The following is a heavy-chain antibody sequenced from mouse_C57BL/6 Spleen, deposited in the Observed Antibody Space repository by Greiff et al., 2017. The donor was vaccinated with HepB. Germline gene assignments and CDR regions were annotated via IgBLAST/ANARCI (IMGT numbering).Heavy chain of an antibody. V-gene: IGHV5-4*01. D-gene: IGHD1-1*01. CDR1: GFTFSSYA. Sequence: EVQVVESGGGLVKPGGSLNLSCAASGFTFSSYAMSWVRQTPEKRLEWVATISDGGSYTYYPDNVKGRFTISRDNAKNNLYLQMSHLKSEDTAMYYCARDRDYYGSSYRYFDVWGTGTTVTVSS. CDR2: ISDGGSYT. CDR3: ARDRDYYGSSYRYFDV. J-gene: IGHJ1*03.